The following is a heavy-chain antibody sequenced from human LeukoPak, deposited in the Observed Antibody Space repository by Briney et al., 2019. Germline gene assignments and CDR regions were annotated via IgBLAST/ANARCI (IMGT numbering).Heavy chain of an antibody. CDR2: IYPGDSDT. J-gene: IGHJ3*02. CDR3: ARAAARPKPLDAFDI. CDR1: GYSFTNYW. Sequence: GESLKISCKGSGYSFTNYWLGWVRQMPGKGLEWMGIIYPGDSDTRYSPSFQGQVTISADKSISTAYLQWSSLKTSDTAMYYCARAAARPKPLDAFDIWGQGTMVTVSS. V-gene: IGHV5-51*01. D-gene: IGHD6-6*01.